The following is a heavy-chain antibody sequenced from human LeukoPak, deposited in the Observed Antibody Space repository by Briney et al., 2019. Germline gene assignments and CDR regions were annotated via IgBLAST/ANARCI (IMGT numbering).Heavy chain of an antibody. Sequence: PGRSLRLSCAASGFTFSSYGMHWVRQAPGKGLEWVAFIWYDGSNKYYADSVKGRFTISRDNSKNTLYLQMNSLRAEDTAVYYCAKDGGGYYPSYYYYMDVWGKGTTVTISS. V-gene: IGHV3-30*02. D-gene: IGHD3-22*01. CDR3: AKDGGGYYPSYYYYMDV. CDR1: GFTFSSYG. CDR2: IWYDGSNK. J-gene: IGHJ6*03.